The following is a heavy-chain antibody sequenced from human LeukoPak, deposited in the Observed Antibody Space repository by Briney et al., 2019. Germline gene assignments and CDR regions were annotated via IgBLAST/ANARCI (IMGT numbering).Heavy chain of an antibody. CDR2: IYYSGST. V-gene: IGHV4-39*07. CDR1: GGSISSSSYY. Sequence: PSETLSLTCTVSGGSISSSSYYWGWIRQPPGKGLEWIGSIYYSGSTYYNPSLKSRVTISVDTSKNQFSLKLSSVTAADTAVYYCAGRARWFGELLPPLIDYWGQGTLVTVSS. J-gene: IGHJ4*02. D-gene: IGHD3-10*01. CDR3: AGRARWFGELLPPLIDY.